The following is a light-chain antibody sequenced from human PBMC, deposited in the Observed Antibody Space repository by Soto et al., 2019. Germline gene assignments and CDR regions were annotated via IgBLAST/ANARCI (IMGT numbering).Light chain of an antibody. CDR1: SSDVGGYNY. J-gene: IGLJ2*01. CDR3: CSYAGSFGVV. CDR2: DVS. Sequence: QSALTQPRSVSGSPGQSVTISCTGTSSDVGGYNYVSWYQQHPGKAPKLMIYDVSKRPSGVPDRFSGSKSGNTASLTISGLQADDEADYYCCSYAGSFGVVFGGGTKVTVL. V-gene: IGLV2-11*01.